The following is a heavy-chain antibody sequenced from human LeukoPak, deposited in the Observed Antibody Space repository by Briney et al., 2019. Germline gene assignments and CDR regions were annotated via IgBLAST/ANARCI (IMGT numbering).Heavy chain of an antibody. V-gene: IGHV3-30*02. CDR3: ARDASHGSCNDY. CDR2: IRYDGSNK. Sequence: GGSLILSCAASGFTFSSYGMHLVRQAPNKRLEWVAFIRYDGSNKYYADSVKGRFTISRDNAKNSLYLQMNSLRAEDTAVYYCARDASHGSCNDYWGQGTLVTVSS. J-gene: IGHJ4*02. CDR1: GFTFSSYG. D-gene: IGHD1-26*01.